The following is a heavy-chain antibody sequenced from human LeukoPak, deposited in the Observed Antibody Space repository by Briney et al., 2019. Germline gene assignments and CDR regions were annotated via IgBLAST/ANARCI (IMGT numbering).Heavy chain of an antibody. CDR2: ISGSGGST. Sequence: GGSLRLSCAASGFTFSSYAMSWVRQAPGKGLEWVSAISGSGGSTYYADSVKGRFTISRDNSKNTLYLQMNSLRAEDTAVYYCAQQPSRIAAAGGDYWGQGTLVTVSS. CDR1: GFTFSSYA. D-gene: IGHD6-13*01. J-gene: IGHJ4*02. V-gene: IGHV3-23*01. CDR3: AQQPSRIAAAGGDY.